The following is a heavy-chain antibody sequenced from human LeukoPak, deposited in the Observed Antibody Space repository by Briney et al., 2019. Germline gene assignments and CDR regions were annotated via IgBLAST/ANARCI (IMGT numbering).Heavy chain of an antibody. D-gene: IGHD5-24*01. J-gene: IGHJ4*02. CDR1: GGSISNYY. Sequence: SETLSLTCTVSGGSISNYYWSWIRQPPGKGLEWIGYIYYSGSTNYNPSLKSRVTISLDTSKNQFSLQLNSVNPEDTAIYYCARGLGWPYFDSWGQGTLVTVSS. CDR2: IYYSGST. V-gene: IGHV4-59*12. CDR3: ARGLGWPYFDS.